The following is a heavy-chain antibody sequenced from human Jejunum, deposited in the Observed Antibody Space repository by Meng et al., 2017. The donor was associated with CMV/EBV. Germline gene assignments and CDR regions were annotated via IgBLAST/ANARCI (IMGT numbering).Heavy chain of an antibody. CDR1: CYTFTNKA. V-gene: IGHV1-18*01. J-gene: IGHJ4*02. Sequence: VKNHGALWNVSCNASCYTFTNKATTWVRQAPGQGLEWMGWISAYNGNTNYAQTLQGRVTMTTDTSTSTAYMELGSLRSDDTAVYYCARVEVGITSGDYWGQGTLVTVSS. CDR2: ISAYNGNT. CDR3: ARVEVGITSGDY. D-gene: IGHD1-26*01.